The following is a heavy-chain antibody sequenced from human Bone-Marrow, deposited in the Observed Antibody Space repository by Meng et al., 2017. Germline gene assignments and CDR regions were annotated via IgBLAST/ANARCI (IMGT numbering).Heavy chain of an antibody. CDR2: IWYDGSNK. V-gene: IGHV3-33*01. CDR3: ALTDS. J-gene: IGHJ4*02. D-gene: IGHD1-20*01. CDR1: GFTFSSYG. Sequence: VHLVESGEVVVQPGRSLGLSCAGSGFTFSSYGMHGVRQAPGKGLEWVAVIWYDGSNKYYADSVKGRFTISRDNSKNTLYLQMNSLRAEDTAVYYCALTDSWGQGTLVTVSS.